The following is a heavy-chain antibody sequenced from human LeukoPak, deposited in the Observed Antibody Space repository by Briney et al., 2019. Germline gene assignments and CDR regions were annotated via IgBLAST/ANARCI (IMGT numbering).Heavy chain of an antibody. V-gene: IGHV5-51*01. CDR1: GYSFTSYW. Sequence: GESLEISCKGSGYSFTSYWIGWVRQMPGKGLEWMGIIYPGDSDTRYRPSFQAQVTISADKSISPAYLQWSSLKASDTAMYYCACRSGSYFSGGFDYWGQGTLVTVSS. CDR2: IYPGDSDT. CDR3: ACRSGSYFSGGFDY. D-gene: IGHD1-26*01. J-gene: IGHJ4*02.